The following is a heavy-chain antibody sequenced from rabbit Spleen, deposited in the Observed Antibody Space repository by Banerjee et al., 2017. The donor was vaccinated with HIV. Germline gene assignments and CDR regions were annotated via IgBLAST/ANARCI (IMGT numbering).Heavy chain of an antibody. V-gene: IGHV1S40*01. J-gene: IGHJ6*01. CDR2: INTGSGST. CDR1: GFSFSSSYY. Sequence: QSLEESGGDLVKPGASLTLTCTASGFSFSSSYYMSWVRQAPGKGLEWIGYINTGSGSTNYASWAKGRFTISKTSSTTVTLQMTRLTAADTATYFCARDTSSSFSSYGMDLWGPGTLVTVS. D-gene: IGHD1-1*01. CDR3: ARDTSSSFSSYGMDL.